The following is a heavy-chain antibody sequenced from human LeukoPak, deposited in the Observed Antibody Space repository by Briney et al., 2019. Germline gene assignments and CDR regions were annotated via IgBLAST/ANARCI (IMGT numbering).Heavy chain of an antibody. CDR2: MSYDGTNE. J-gene: IGHJ4*02. CDR1: GFTFSSYG. V-gene: IGHV3-30*03. D-gene: IGHD1-26*01. CDR3: ARCIDSGSYPFDY. Sequence: GRSLRLSCATSGFTFSSYGMHWVRQAPGKGLEWMTSMSYDGTNEYYADSVKGRFTISRDNSESTLYLQMNTLRPEDTAVYYCARCIDSGSYPFDYWGQGTLVTVSS.